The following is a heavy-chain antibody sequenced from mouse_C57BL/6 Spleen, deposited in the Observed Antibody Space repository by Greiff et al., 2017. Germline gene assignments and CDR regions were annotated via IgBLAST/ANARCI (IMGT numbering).Heavy chain of an antibody. CDR3: ARNGLGYYFAD. CDR1: GYSFTGYY. V-gene: IGHV1-42*01. Sequence: VQLQQSGPELVKPGASVKISCKASGYSFTGYYMNWVKQSPEKSLEWIGEINPSTGGTTYNQKFKAKATLTVDKSSSTAYMQLTSRTSEDSAVYYCARNGLGYYFADWGQGTLVTVSA. D-gene: IGHD2-3*01. J-gene: IGHJ3*01. CDR2: INPSTGGT.